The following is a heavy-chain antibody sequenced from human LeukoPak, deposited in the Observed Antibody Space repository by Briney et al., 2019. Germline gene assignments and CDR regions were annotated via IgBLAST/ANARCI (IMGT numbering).Heavy chain of an antibody. V-gene: IGHV3-53*01. Sequence: GGSLRLSCAAPGLTVSSNYMSWVRQAPGKGLEWVSVIYTDGRTFYAGSVKGRFTISRDSSRNTVYLQMNNLRVEDTAVYFCARGNYGDDSYYFDYWGRGALVTVSS. CDR2: IYTDGRT. D-gene: IGHD4-17*01. CDR3: ARGNYGDDSYYFDY. CDR1: GLTVSSNY. J-gene: IGHJ4*02.